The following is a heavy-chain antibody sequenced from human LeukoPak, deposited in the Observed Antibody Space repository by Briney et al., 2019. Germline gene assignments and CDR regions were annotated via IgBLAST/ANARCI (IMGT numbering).Heavy chain of an antibody. CDR3: AREDNWYFDL. Sequence: PGGSLRLSCAASGFTFANYAMSWVRQAPGKGLEWVSSVSGSGGDTHSTDSVKGRFTISRDNAKNSLYLQMNSLRVEDTAVYYCAREDNWYFDLWGRGTLVTVSS. CDR2: VSGSGGDT. CDR1: GFTFANYA. V-gene: IGHV3-23*01. J-gene: IGHJ2*01.